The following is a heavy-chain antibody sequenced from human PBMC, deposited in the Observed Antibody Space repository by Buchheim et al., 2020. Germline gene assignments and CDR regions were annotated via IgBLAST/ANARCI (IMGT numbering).Heavy chain of an antibody. Sequence: EVQLVESGGGLVQPGGSLRLSCAASGFTFSSYWMSWVRQAPGKGLEWVANIKQDGSEKYYVDSVKGRFTISRDNAKNSLYLQINSLRAEGTAVYYCAREIIRSWYARSYYYYYDMDVWGKGTT. J-gene: IGHJ6*03. CDR2: IKQDGSEK. D-gene: IGHD6-13*01. CDR3: AREIIRSWYARSYYYYYDMDV. V-gene: IGHV3-7*01. CDR1: GFTFSSYW.